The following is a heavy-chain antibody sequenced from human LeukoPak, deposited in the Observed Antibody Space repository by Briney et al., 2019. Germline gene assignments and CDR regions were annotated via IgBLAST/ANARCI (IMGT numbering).Heavy chain of an antibody. D-gene: IGHD6-19*01. CDR3: AREVAAGSHRGFDY. CDR2: IFYIGGT. J-gene: IGHJ4*02. V-gene: IGHV4-4*02. CDR1: GGSISTNNW. Sequence: PSETLSLTCAVSGGSISTNNWWHWVRQSPGKGLEWIGEIFYIGGTNYNPSFRSRVTMSVDTSKNQFSLNVNSVTAADTAIYYCAREVAAGSHRGFDYWGQGILVTVSS.